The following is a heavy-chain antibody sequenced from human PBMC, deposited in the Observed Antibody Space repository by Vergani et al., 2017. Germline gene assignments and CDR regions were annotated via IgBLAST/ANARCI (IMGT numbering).Heavy chain of an antibody. V-gene: IGHV4-61*02. CDR2: IYTSGST. CDR3: AREHYYDSSGYFHDAFDI. J-gene: IGHJ3*02. Sequence: QVQLQESGPGLVKPSQTLSLTCTVSGCSISSGSYYWSWIRQPAGKGLEWIGRIYTSGSTNYNPSLKSRVTISVDTSKNQFSLKLSSVTAADTAVYYCAREHYYDSSGYFHDAFDIWGQGTMVTVSS. D-gene: IGHD3-22*01. CDR1: GCSISSGSYY.